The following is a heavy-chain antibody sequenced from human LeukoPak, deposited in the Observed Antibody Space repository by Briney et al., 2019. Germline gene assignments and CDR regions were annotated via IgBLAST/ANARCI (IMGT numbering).Heavy chain of an antibody. J-gene: IGHJ6*03. CDR1: GFTFSSYS. CDR3: ARDGTYDYVWGSYRYGYYYYMDV. CDR2: ISSSSSHI. D-gene: IGHD3-16*02. V-gene: IGHV3-21*01. Sequence: GGSLRLSCAASGFTFSSYSMNWVRQAPGKGLEWVSSISSSSSHIYYADSVKGRFTISRDNAKNSLYLQMNSLRAEDTAVYYCARDGTYDYVWGSYRYGYYYYMDVWGKGTTVTVSS.